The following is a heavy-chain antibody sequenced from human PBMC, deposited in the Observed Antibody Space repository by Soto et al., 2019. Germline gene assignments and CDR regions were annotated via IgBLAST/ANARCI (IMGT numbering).Heavy chain of an antibody. Sequence: EVQLLESGGGLVQPGGSLRLSCAASGFTFSSYAMSWVRQAPGKGLEWVSAISGSGGSTYYADSVKGRFTISRDNSKNTLYLQMNSLRAEDTAVYYCAKVVGEITFGGVIDEGKYYFDYWGQGTLVTVSS. CDR2: ISGSGGST. V-gene: IGHV3-23*01. CDR1: GFTFSSYA. CDR3: AKVVGEITFGGVIDEGKYYFDY. D-gene: IGHD3-16*02. J-gene: IGHJ4*02.